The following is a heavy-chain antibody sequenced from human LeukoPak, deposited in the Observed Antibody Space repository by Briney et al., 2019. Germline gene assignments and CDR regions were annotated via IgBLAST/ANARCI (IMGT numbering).Heavy chain of an antibody. Sequence: GGSLRLSCATSGFTFSSYAMSWVRQTPGKGLEWVSAISASGGSTDYADSVKGRFTISRDISKSTLSLQMNSLRAEDTALYCCARAMPCTSTICYRFDYWGQGALVTVSS. CDR3: ARAMPCTSTICYRFDY. V-gene: IGHV3-23*01. J-gene: IGHJ4*02. D-gene: IGHD2-2*01. CDR2: ISASGGST. CDR1: GFTFSSYA.